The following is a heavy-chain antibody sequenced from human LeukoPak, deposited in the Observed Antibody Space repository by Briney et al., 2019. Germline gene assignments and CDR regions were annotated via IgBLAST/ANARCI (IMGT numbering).Heavy chain of an antibody. CDR1: GGSISSSNW. CDR2: IYHSGST. J-gene: IGHJ4*02. V-gene: IGHV4-4*02. D-gene: IGHD3-10*01. Sequence: SGTLSLTCAVSGGSISSSNWWSWVRQPPGKGLEWIGEIYHSGSTNYNPSLKSRVTISVDKSKNQFSLKLSSVTAADTAVYYCARVSMIYGSGSYYAYWGQGTRVTVSS. CDR3: ARVSMIYGSGSYYAY.